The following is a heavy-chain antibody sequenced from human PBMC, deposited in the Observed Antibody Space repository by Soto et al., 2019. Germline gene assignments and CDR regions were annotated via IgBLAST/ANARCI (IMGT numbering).Heavy chain of an antibody. CDR3: ASSEGHYYYYGMDV. J-gene: IGHJ6*02. Sequence: QLVESGGGLVKPGGSLRLSCEASRFRFSDYYMSWVRQAPGKGLEWVSFISSSGTTIYYADSVKGRFTISRDNAKNSLFLQMNSLRVEDTAVYYCASSEGHYYYYGMDVWGQGTTVTVSS. V-gene: IGHV3-11*01. CDR2: ISSSGTTI. CDR1: RFRFSDYY.